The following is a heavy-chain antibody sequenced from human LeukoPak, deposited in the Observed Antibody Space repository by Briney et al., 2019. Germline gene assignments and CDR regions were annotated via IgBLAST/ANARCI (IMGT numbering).Heavy chain of an antibody. CDR3: ARPRGYNYYFDY. Sequence: ASVKVSRKASGYTFTSYYMHWVRQAPGQGLEWMGIINPSGGSTSYAQKFQGRDTMTRDTSTSTVYMELSSLRSEDTAVYYCARPRGYNYYFDYWGQGTLVTVSS. CDR1: GYTFTSYY. CDR2: INPSGGST. V-gene: IGHV1-46*01. D-gene: IGHD5-18*01. J-gene: IGHJ4*02.